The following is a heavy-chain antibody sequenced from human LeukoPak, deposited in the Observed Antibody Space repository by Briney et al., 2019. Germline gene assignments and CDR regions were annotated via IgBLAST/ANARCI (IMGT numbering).Heavy chain of an antibody. CDR1: GGSISSGGYY. D-gene: IGHD3-10*01. V-gene: IGHV4-31*03. Sequence: PSETLSLTCTVSGGSISSGGYYWSWIRQHPGKGLEWIGYIYYSGSTYYNPSLRSRVTISVDTSKNQFSLKLSSVTAADTAVYYCVTNYGSGSYYNGWFDPWGQGTLVTVSS. J-gene: IGHJ5*02. CDR3: VTNYGSGSYYNGWFDP. CDR2: IYYSGST.